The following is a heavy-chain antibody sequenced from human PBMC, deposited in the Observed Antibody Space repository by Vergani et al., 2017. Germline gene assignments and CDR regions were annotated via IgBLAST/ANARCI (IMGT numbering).Heavy chain of an antibody. J-gene: IGHJ4*02. CDR2: IYYSGST. Sequence: QVQLQESGPGLVKPSETLSLTCTVSGGSISSYYWSWIRQPPGKGLEWIGYIYYSGSTNYNPSLKSRVTISVDRSKNQFSLKLSSVTAADTAVYYCARVRFRALEQLAPHFDYWGQGTLVTVSS. CDR1: GGSISSYY. D-gene: IGHD6-6*01. CDR3: ARVRFRALEQLAPHFDY. V-gene: IGHV4-59*12.